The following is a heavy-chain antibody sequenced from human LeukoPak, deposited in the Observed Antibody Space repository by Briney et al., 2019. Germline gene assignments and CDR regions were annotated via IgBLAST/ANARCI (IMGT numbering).Heavy chain of an antibody. V-gene: IGHV4-30-4*01. J-gene: IGHJ4*02. Sequence: SETLSLTCTVSGGSISSGDYYWSWIRQPPGKGLEWIGYIYYSGSTYYNPSLKSRVTISVDTSKNQFSLKLSSVTAADTAVYYCARGDGYGDYFPDYWGQGTLVTVSS. D-gene: IGHD4-17*01. CDR2: IYYSGST. CDR3: ARGDGYGDYFPDY. CDR1: GGSISSGDYY.